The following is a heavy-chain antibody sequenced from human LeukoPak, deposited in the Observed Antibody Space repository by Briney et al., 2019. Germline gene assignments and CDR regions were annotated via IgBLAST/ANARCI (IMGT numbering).Heavy chain of an antibody. V-gene: IGHV3-21*01. CDR3: AKAYYDSSGYSYHFDY. CDR1: GFPFSAYS. J-gene: IGHJ4*02. Sequence: GGSLRLSCAASGFPFSAYSMNWVRQAPGKGLEWVSSISGSSSYMFYADSVKGRSTISRDNAKNSLYLQMNSLRAEDTAVYYCAKAYYDSSGYSYHFDYWGQGTLVTVSS. CDR2: ISGSSSYM. D-gene: IGHD3-22*01.